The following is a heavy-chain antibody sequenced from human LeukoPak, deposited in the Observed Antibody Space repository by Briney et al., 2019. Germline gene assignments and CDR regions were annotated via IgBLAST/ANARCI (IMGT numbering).Heavy chain of an antibody. J-gene: IGHJ4*02. CDR1: GFNFSAYG. V-gene: IGHV3-30*02. D-gene: IGHD5-18*01. CDR3: TKDFGDFWYGYSQY. CDR2: IHYDGINK. Sequence: GGSLRLSCAASGFNFSAYGMHWVRQAPGKGLEWVGFIHYDGINKFYGDSVKGRFTISRDNSKNTLSLQLNSLRAQDTAVYYCTKDFGDFWYGYSQYWGKGSLVTVSS.